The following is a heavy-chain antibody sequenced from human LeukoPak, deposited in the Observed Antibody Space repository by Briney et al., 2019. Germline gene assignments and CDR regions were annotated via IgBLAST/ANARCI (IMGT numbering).Heavy chain of an antibody. V-gene: IGHV3-11*01. CDR1: GFTFSDYY. J-gene: IGHJ5*02. CDR2: ISSSGSTI. CDR3: ARIGAYCSSTSCRDGP. D-gene: IGHD2-2*01. Sequence: GGSLRLSCAASGFTFSDYYMSWIRQAPGKGLEWVSYISSSGSTIYYADSVKGRFTISRDNAKNSLYLQMNSLGAEDTAVYYCARIGAYCSSTSCRDGPWGQGTLVTVSS.